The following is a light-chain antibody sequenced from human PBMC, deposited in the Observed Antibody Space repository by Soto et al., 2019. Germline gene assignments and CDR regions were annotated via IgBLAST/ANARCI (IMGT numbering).Light chain of an antibody. V-gene: IGLV1-40*01. CDR3: QSYDSSLSGAVV. J-gene: IGLJ2*01. CDR1: SSNIGAGYD. Sequence: QSVLTQPPSVSGAPGQRVTISCTGSSSNIGAGYDVHWYQQPPGTAPKLLIYGNSNRPSGVPDRFSGSKSGTSAALAITGLQAEDEADDYCQSYDSSLSGAVVFGGGTKLTVL. CDR2: GNS.